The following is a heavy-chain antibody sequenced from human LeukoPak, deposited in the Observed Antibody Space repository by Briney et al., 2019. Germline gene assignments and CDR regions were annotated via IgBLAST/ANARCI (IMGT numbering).Heavy chain of an antibody. J-gene: IGHJ4*02. CDR2: IKQDGSEK. CDR1: GFTFSSYW. D-gene: IGHD6-19*01. Sequence: GGSLRFSCAASGFTFSSYWMSWVRQAPGKGLEWVANIKQDGSEKYYVDSVKGRFTISRDNAKNSLYLQMNSLRAEDTAVYYCARDLAPKAVADNPTDYWGQGTLVTVSS. CDR3: ARDLAPKAVADNPTDY. V-gene: IGHV3-7*01.